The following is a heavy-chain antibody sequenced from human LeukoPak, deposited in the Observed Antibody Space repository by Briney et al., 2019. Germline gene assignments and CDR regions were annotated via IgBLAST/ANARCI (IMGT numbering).Heavy chain of an antibody. CDR3: ARDHMTTAVTTIDY. Sequence: GGSLRLSCAASGFTFSTYNMNWLRQAPGKGLEWVSSISSSSSYIYYADSVKGRFTISRDNAKNSLYLQMNSLRAEDTAVYYCARDHMTTAVTTIDYWGQGTLVTVSS. CDR1: GFTFSTYN. D-gene: IGHD4-11*01. V-gene: IGHV3-21*01. J-gene: IGHJ4*02. CDR2: ISSSSSYI.